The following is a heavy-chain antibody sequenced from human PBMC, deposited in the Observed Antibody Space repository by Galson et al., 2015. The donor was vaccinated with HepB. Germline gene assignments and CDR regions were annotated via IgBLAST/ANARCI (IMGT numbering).Heavy chain of an antibody. CDR2: IKQDGSEK. Sequence: SLRLSCAASGFTFSSYWMSWVRQAPGKGLEWVANIKQDGSEKYYVDSVKGRFTISRDNAKNSLYLQMNSLRAEDTAVYYCARILTGYDSSGYYYDAFDIWGQGTMVTVSS. J-gene: IGHJ3*02. CDR3: ARILTGYDSSGYYYDAFDI. D-gene: IGHD3-22*01. V-gene: IGHV3-7*03. CDR1: GFTFSSYW.